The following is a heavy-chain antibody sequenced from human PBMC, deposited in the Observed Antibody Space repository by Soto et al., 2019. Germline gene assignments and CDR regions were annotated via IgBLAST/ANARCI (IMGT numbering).Heavy chain of an antibody. CDR2: MNPNSGNT. Sequence: ASVKVSCKASGYTFTSYDINWVLQATGQGLEWMGWMNPNSGNTGYAQKFQGRVTMTRNTSISTAYMELSSLRSEDTAVYYCARXRFRVAYDSLTGYSPNQRFAPWGQRTLVPVAS. J-gene: IGHJ5*02. CDR3: ARXRFRVAYDSLTGYSPNQRFAP. CDR1: GYTFTSYD. V-gene: IGHV1-8*01. D-gene: IGHD3-9*01.